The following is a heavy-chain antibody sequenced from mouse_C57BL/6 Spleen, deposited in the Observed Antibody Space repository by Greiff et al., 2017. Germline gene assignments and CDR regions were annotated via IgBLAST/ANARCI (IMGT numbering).Heavy chain of an antibody. V-gene: IGHV1-82*01. CDR3: ARGYGNPAMDY. D-gene: IGHD2-1*01. J-gene: IGHJ4*01. Sequence: VQLQQSGPELVKPGASVKISCKASGYAFSSSWMNWVKQRPGKGLEWIGRIYPGDGDTNYNGKFKGKATLTADKSSSTAYMQLSSLTSEDSAVYFCARGYGNPAMDYWGQGTSVTVSS. CDR1: GYAFSSSW. CDR2: IYPGDGDT.